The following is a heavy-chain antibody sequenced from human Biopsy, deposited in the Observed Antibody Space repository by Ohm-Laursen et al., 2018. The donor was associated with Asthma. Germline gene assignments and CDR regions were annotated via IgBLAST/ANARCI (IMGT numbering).Heavy chain of an antibody. CDR1: GGPLRGYV. J-gene: IGHJ6*02. V-gene: IGHV4-34*01. CDR3: ASGPEWSGLDV. D-gene: IGHD1-14*01. CDR2: IPQGGAT. Sequence: SETLSLTCALSGGPLRGYVWAWIRQPPGKGLEWIGEIPQGGATAVNPSHKSRVTISMDPSKSQFYLSLRSMTAADTAVYYCASGPEWSGLDVWGQGTTVTVSS.